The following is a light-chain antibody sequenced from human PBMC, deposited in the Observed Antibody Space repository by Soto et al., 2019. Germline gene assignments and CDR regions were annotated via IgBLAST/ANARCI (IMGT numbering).Light chain of an antibody. V-gene: IGKV1-9*01. Sequence: DIQMTQSPSSLSASVGDRVTITCQASQDISNSLNWYQQKPGKPPKLLIYDASTLQSGVPSRFSGSGSGTAFTLTISSLQPEDFATYYCQQLNSHPRTFGQGTKLEIK. CDR2: DAS. CDR1: QDISNS. J-gene: IGKJ2*01. CDR3: QQLNSHPRT.